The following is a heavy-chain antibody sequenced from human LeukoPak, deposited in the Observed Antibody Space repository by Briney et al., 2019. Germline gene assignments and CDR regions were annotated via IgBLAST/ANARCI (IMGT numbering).Heavy chain of an antibody. CDR1: GGSISSGGYY. J-gene: IGHJ4*02. D-gene: IGHD2-15*01. Sequence: SETLSLTCTVSGGSISSGGYYWSWIRQHPGKGLEWIGYIYYSGSTYYNPSLKSRVTISVDTSKNQFSLKLSSVTAADTAVYHCARVLYCSGGSCYHFDYWGQGTLVTVSS. CDR3: ARVLYCSGGSCYHFDY. CDR2: IYYSGST. V-gene: IGHV4-31*03.